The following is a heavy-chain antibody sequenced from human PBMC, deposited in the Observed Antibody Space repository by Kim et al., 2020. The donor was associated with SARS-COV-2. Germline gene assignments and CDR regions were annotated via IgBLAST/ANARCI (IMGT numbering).Heavy chain of an antibody. J-gene: IGHJ5*02. V-gene: IGHV4-34*01. CDR1: GGSFSGYY. D-gene: IGHD3-3*01. CDR3: ARGGGTSFWSGYSNWFDP. CDR2: INHSGST. Sequence: SETLSLTCAVYGGSFSGYYWSWIRQPPGKGLEWIGEINHSGSTNYNPSLKSRVTISVDTSKNQFSLKLSSVTAADTAVYYCARGGGTSFWSGYSNWFDPWGQGTLVTVSS.